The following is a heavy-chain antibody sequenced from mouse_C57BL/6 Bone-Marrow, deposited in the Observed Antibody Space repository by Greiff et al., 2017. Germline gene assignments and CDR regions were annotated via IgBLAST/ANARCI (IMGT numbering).Heavy chain of an antibody. Sequence: EVQVVESGGGLVQPGGSLKLSCAASGFTFSDYGMAWVRQAPRKGPEWVAFISNLAYSIYYADTVTGRFTIASENATNTLYLEMSSVRSEDTAMYYCARQNGYARDDWGQGASVTVSS. CDR1: GFTFSDYG. CDR3: ARQNGYARDD. CDR2: ISNLAYSI. J-gene: IGHJ4*01. V-gene: IGHV5-15*01.